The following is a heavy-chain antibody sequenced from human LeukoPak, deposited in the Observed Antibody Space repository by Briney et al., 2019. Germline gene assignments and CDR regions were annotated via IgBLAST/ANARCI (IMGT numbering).Heavy chain of an antibody. CDR1: GFTFSSYS. CDR3: ARDPIAAAGYDAFDI. J-gene: IGHJ3*02. D-gene: IGHD6-13*01. Sequence: PGGSLRLSCAASGFTFSSYSMNWVRQAPGKGLERVSYISSSSTIYYADSVKGRFTISRDNAKNSLYLQMNSLRAEDTAVYYCARDPIAAAGYDAFDIWGQGTMVTVSS. CDR2: ISSSSTI. V-gene: IGHV3-48*01.